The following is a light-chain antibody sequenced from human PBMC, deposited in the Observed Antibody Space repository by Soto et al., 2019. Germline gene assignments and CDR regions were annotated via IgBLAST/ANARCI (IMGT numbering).Light chain of an antibody. CDR2: DVN. J-gene: IGLJ2*01. CDR3: TSWTTSTTMI. V-gene: IGLV2-14*03. Sequence: QSALTQPASVSGSPGQSITISCTGTSSDIGDYNFVSWYQQHPGKAPKLMLYDVNIRPSGVSNRFSGSTSGNTASLTISGLQDEDEADYYCTSWTTSTTMIFGGGTKLTVL. CDR1: SSDIGDYNF.